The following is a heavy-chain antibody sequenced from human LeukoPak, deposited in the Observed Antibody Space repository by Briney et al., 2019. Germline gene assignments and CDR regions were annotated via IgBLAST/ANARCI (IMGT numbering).Heavy chain of an antibody. CDR1: GGSFSGYY. CDR3: ARGYGSGSRGYYFDY. CDR2: INHSGST. J-gene: IGHJ4*02. D-gene: IGHD3-10*01. V-gene: IGHV4-34*01. Sequence: SETLSLTCAVYGGSFSGYYWSWFRQPPGKGLEWIGEINHSGSTNYNPSLKSRVTISVDTSKNQFSLKLSSVTAADTAVYYCARGYGSGSRGYYFDYWGQGTLVTVSS.